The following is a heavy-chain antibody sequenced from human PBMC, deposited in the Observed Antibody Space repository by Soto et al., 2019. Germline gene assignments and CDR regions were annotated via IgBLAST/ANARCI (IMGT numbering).Heavy chain of an antibody. CDR2: ISTTSSDI. D-gene: IGHD6-6*01. Sequence: GGSLRLSFAASGFTFESYTMNWVRQAPGKGLQWVSSISTTSSDIYYAYSVRVRFTIYRDNAKNSLYLQMNSLRAGDTAVYYCARDLAALTGWFDXWGQVTLVTVSX. CDR1: GFTFESYT. CDR3: ARDLAALTGWFDX. V-gene: IGHV3-21*01. J-gene: IGHJ5*02.